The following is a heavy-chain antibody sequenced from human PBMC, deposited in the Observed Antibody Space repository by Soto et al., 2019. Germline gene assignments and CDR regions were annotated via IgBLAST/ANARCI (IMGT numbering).Heavy chain of an antibody. CDR3: ARDYGDYFDY. CDR2: MFYFGST. Sequence: SETLSLTCTVFGGSFSSSSHYWGWIRQPPGKGLEWLGTMFYFGSTYYNTSLESRVTISVDTSKNQFSLKLSSVTAADTAVYYCARDYGDYFDYWXQGTLVTVSS. D-gene: IGHD4-17*01. J-gene: IGHJ4*02. V-gene: IGHV4-39*07. CDR1: GGSFSSSSHY.